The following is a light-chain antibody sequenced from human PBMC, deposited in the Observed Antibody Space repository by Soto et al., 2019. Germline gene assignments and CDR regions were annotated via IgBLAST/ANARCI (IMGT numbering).Light chain of an antibody. CDR1: QSVSTY. Sequence: EIVLTQSPATLSLSLGERATLSCTASQSVSTYLAWYQQKPGQAPRLLIYDASNRATGIPVRFSGSGSGTGFTLTISSLEPEDFAVYYCQQYSDSPPLFTFGPGTKVNI. CDR2: DAS. CDR3: QQYSDSPPLFT. J-gene: IGKJ3*01. V-gene: IGKV3-11*01.